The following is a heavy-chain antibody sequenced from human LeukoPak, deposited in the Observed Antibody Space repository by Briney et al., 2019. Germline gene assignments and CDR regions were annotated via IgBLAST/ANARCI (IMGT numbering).Heavy chain of an antibody. CDR3: ARAVGSSESNWFDP. D-gene: IGHD3-10*01. J-gene: IGHJ5*02. CDR1: GGSISSGSYY. Sequence: PSETLSLTCTVSGGSISSGSYYWSWIRQPPGKGLEWIGRISASGSTNYNPSLKSRVTISVDTSKNQSSLKVSSVTAADTAVYYCARAVGSSESNWFDPWGQGTLATVSS. CDR2: ISASGST. V-gene: IGHV4-61*02.